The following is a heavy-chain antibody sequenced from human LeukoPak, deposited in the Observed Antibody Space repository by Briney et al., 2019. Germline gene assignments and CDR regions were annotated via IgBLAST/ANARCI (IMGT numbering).Heavy chain of an antibody. CDR3: ARDSGSYYNNLNY. J-gene: IGHJ4*02. D-gene: IGHD3-10*01. V-gene: IGHV1-8*01. CDR1: GYTFTSYD. CDR2: MNPNSGNT. Sequence: ASVKVSCKASGYTFTSYDINWVRQATGQGLEWMGWMNPNSGNTGYAQKFQGRVTMTRNTSISTAYMELSSLRSDDTAVYYCARDSGSYYNNLNYWGQGTLVTVSS.